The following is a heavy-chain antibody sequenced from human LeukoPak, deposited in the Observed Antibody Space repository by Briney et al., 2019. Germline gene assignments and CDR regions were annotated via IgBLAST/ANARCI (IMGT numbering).Heavy chain of an antibody. CDR2: ISYDGSNK. D-gene: IGHD5-12*01. V-gene: IGHV3-30*04. J-gene: IGHJ4*02. Sequence: GGSLRLSCAASGFTFSSYAMHWVRQAPGKGLEWVAVISYDGSNKYYADSVKGRFTISRDNSKSTLYLQMNSLRAEDTAVYYCARGYSGYDGFDYWGQGTLVTVSS. CDR3: ARGYSGYDGFDY. CDR1: GFTFSSYA.